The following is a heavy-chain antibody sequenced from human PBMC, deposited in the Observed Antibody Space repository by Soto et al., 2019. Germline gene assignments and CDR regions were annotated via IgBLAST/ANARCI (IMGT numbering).Heavy chain of an antibody. J-gene: IGHJ4*02. CDR1: GFTFSTHE. V-gene: IGHV3-48*03. Sequence: DVELVESGGGTVLPGGSLRLSCATSGFTFSTHEMNWVRQAPGRGLEWIAKISGSGSTRNYADSVKGRFTISRDNDQRTVDLQMTSLRVEDTAVYYCARGGVYWGRGTRVTVS. CDR3: ARGGVY. CDR2: ISGSGSTR.